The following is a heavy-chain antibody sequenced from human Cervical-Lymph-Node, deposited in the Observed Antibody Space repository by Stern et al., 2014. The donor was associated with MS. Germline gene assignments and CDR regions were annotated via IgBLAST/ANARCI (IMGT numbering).Heavy chain of an antibody. CDR2: INPNSGDT. CDR1: GYIFTDYY. Sequence: VQLVESGAEVKKPGASVKVSCKASGYIFTDYYIHWVRQAPGQGLEGIGRINPNSGDTNYVQKFQGRVTMTRDTSISTAYMELSRLTSDDTAVYFCARDSRNGMDVWGQGTTVTVSS. V-gene: IGHV1-2*06. J-gene: IGHJ6*02. CDR3: ARDSRNGMDV.